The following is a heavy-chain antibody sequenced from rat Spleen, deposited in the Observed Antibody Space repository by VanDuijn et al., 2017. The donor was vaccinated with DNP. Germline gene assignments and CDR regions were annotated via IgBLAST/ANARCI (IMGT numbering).Heavy chain of an antibody. Sequence: QVQLQQSGAELAKPVSSVKISCKASGYTFTSYDISWIKQRPGQALEWIGAINPGSGGTGYNEKFKGKATLTVDKSSSTAFMQLSSLTPEDTAVYYCARLRIPITTVFDYWGQGVMVTVSS. V-gene: IGHV1-60*01. D-gene: IGHD1-1*01. CDR2: INPGSGGT. CDR3: ARLRIPITTVFDY. J-gene: IGHJ2*01. CDR1: GYTFTSYD.